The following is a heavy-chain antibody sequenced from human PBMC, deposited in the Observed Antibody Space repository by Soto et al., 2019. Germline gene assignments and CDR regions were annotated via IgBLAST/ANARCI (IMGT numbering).Heavy chain of an antibody. CDR1: GFTFSSYA. Sequence: PGGSLRLSCAASGFTFSSYAMSWVRQAPGKGLEWVSAISVSGGSTYYADSVKGRFTISRDNSMHTLYLQMNSLRAEDTAVYSCAKARTIFGVATFDKWGQVSLLTISS. CDR2: ISVSGGST. CDR3: AKARTIFGVATFDK. V-gene: IGHV3-23*01. D-gene: IGHD3-3*01. J-gene: IGHJ4*02.